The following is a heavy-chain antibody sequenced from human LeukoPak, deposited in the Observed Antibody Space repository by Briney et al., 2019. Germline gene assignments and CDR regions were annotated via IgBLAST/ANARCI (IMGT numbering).Heavy chain of an antibody. CDR2: INHSGST. V-gene: IGHV4-34*01. CDR3: ARQGIVGATTPGYFDY. D-gene: IGHD1-26*01. Sequence: SETLSLTCAVYGGSFSGYYWSWIRQPPGKGLEWIGEINHSGSTNYNPSLKSRVTISVDTSKNQFSLKLCSVTAADTAVYYCARQGIVGATTPGYFDYWGQGTLVTVSS. CDR1: GGSFSGYY. J-gene: IGHJ4*02.